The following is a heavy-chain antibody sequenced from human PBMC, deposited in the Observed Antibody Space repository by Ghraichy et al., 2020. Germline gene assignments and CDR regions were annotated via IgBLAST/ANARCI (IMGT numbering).Heavy chain of an antibody. CDR1: GYNFISYY. D-gene: IGHD2-15*01. CDR2: INVSGGGT. CDR3: AHNGGYCRGGSCLGMDV. V-gene: IGHV1-46*01. J-gene: IGHJ6*02. Sequence: ASVKFSCKASGYNFISYYMHWVREAPGQGLEWMGLINVSGGGTTYAQKFHGRVTMTSDTSTSTVYMQLSSLRSEDTAVYYCAHNGGYCRGGSCLGMDVWGQGTTVIVSS.